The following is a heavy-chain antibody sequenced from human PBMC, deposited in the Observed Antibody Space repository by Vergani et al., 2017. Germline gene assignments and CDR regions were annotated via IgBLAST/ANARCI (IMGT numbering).Heavy chain of an antibody. Sequence: QVQLVQSGAEVKKPGASVKVSCKASGYTFTSYYMHWVRQAPGQGLEWMGIINPSGGSTSYAQNFQGRITMTRDTSTSTVYMELSSLRSEDTAVYYCARDQQPWGRPGPAPYWGQGTLVTVSS. CDR2: INPSGGST. J-gene: IGHJ4*02. D-gene: IGHD1/OR15-1a*01. V-gene: IGHV1-46*01. CDR3: ARDQQPWGRPGPAPY. CDR1: GYTFTSYY.